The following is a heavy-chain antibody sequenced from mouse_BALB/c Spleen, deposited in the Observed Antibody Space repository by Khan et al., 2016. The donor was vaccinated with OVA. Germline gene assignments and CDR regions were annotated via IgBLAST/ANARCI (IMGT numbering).Heavy chain of an antibody. Sequence: QVQLQQSGPEVVRPGASVKISCKGSGYTFTDYAMHWVKQNHAKSLEWIGVINNYNGNTNYNQKFKGKATMTVDKSSSTAYMELARLTSEDSAIXCCASAMITTYYYAVASWGQGTSVTVSS. V-gene: IGHV1S137*01. J-gene: IGHJ4*01. CDR2: INNYNGNT. CDR3: ASAMITTYYYAVAS. CDR1: GYTFTDYA. D-gene: IGHD2-4*01.